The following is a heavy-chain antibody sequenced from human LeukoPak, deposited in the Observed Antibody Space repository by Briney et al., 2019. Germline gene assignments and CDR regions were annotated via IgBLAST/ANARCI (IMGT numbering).Heavy chain of an antibody. Sequence: ASVKVSCKASGGTFSSYAISWVRQAPGKGLAWMGGIIPIFGTANYAQKFQGRVTITADKSTSTAYMELSSLRSEDTAVYYCARGGVVPAARNWFDPWGQGTLVTVSS. D-gene: IGHD2-2*01. CDR2: IIPIFGTA. CDR1: GGTFSSYA. V-gene: IGHV1-69*06. CDR3: ARGGVVPAARNWFDP. J-gene: IGHJ5*02.